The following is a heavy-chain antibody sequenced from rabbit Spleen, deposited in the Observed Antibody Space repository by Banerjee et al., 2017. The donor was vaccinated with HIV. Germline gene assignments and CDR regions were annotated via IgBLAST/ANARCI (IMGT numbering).Heavy chain of an antibody. V-gene: IGHV1S40*01. CDR1: GFSFSSSYH. D-gene: IGHD1-1*01. J-gene: IGHJ4*02. CDR2: ITTGGGST. CDR3: ARDPNYASGHYIYSF. Sequence: QSLEESGGDLVKPGASLTLTCTASGFSFSSSYHMCWVRQAPGKGLEWIACITTGGGSTYYASWAKGRFTISKTSSTTVTLQLSSLTAADTATYFCARDPNYASGHYIYSFWGPGTLVTVS.